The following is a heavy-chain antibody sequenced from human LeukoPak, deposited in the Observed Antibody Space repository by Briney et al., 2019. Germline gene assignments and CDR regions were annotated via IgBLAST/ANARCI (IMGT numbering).Heavy chain of an antibody. J-gene: IGHJ6*03. D-gene: IGHD2-2*01. Sequence: GGSLRLSCAASGFTFSSYSMNWVRQAPGKGLEWVSSISSSSSYIYYANSVKGRFTISRDNAKNSLYLQMNSLRAEDTAVYYCARLVVPAGYYVDVWGKGTTVTVSS. V-gene: IGHV3-21*01. CDR2: ISSSSSYI. CDR1: GFTFSSYS. CDR3: ARLVVPAGYYVDV.